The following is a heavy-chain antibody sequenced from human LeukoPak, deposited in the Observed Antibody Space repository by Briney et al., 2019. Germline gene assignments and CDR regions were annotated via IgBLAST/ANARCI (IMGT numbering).Heavy chain of an antibody. V-gene: IGHV4-39*07. Sequence: SETLSLTRTVSGGSISSRSYYWGWIRQPPGMALEWIGSIYYTGRTYYNPSLKSRVTISLDASKKQFSLNLTSVTAADTAVYYCARSAFCGDDCYLGLGYFFDLWGRDTLVTVSS. CDR3: ARSAFCGDDCYLGLGYFFDL. CDR2: IYYTGRT. D-gene: IGHD2-21*02. CDR1: GGSISSRSYY. J-gene: IGHJ2*01.